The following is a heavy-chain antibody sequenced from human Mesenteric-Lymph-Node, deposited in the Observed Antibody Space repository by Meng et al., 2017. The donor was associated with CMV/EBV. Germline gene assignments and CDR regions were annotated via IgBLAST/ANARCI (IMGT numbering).Heavy chain of an antibody. CDR3: ATAPIYQLPVF. CDR2: INHSGST. J-gene: IGHJ4*02. CDR1: GGSFSGYY. V-gene: IGHV4-34*01. Sequence: SETLSLTCTVSGGSFSGYYWSWIRQPPGKGLEWIGEINHSGSTNYNPSLKSRVTISVDTSKSQFSLRVNSVTAADTAVYYCATAPIYQLPVFWGQGTLVTVSS. D-gene: IGHD2-2*01.